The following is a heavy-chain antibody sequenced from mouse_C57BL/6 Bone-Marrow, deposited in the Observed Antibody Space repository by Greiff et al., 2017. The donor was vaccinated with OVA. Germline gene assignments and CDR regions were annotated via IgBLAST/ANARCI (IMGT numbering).Heavy chain of an antibody. CDR2: IYPRSGNT. CDR1: GYTFTSYG. Sequence: VKLVESGAELARPGASVKLSCKASGYTFTSYGISWVKQRTGQGLEWIGEIYPRSGNTYYNEKFKGKATLTADKSSSTAYMELRSLTSEDSAVYFCARSGDGPWYFDVWGTGTTVTVSS. CDR3: ARSGDGPWYFDV. V-gene: IGHV1-81*01. D-gene: IGHD2-3*01. J-gene: IGHJ1*03.